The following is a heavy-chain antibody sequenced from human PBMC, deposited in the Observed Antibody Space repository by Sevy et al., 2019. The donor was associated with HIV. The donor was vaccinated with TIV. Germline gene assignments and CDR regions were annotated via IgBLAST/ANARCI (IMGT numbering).Heavy chain of an antibody. D-gene: IGHD6-6*01. CDR3: ARVLRSSSGTDY. Sequence: ASVKVSCKASGYTFTDYFMHWVRQAPGQGLEWMGWINPNSGGTNYAQKFQGWVTMTRDTSISTAYMELTRLRSDDTAVYYCARVLRSSSGTDYWGQGTLVTVSS. J-gene: IGHJ4*02. CDR2: INPNSGGT. V-gene: IGHV1-2*04. CDR1: GYTFTDYF.